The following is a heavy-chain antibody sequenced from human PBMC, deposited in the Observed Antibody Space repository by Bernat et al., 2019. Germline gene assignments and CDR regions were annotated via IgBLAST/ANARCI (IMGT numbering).Heavy chain of an antibody. CDR1: GFTFSTYA. V-gene: IGHV3-23*01. CDR3: AKGLASSWPGSDC. D-gene: IGHD6-13*01. CDR2: ITDRGGGP. Sequence: EVQLLESGGGLVQPGGTLRLFCTASGFTFSTYAMTWVRQAPGKGLEWVSTITDRGGGPYYADSVKGRFTISRDNSKSTLYLQVNSLRAEDTALYYCAKGLASSWPGSDCWGQGTLVTVSS. J-gene: IGHJ4*02.